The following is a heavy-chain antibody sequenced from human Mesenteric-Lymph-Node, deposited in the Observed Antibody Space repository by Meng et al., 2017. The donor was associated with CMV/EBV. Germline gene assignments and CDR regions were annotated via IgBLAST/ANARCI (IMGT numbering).Heavy chain of an antibody. CDR1: LSTVGVS. V-gene: IGHV2-5*02. CDR2: IYWDDDK. Sequence: LSTVGVSVGWIRQSPGKALEWLELIYWDDDKHYSPSLKSRVTITKDTSRNQVFLTMTNVDPADTATYSCAHRPSSSTWYRGAEYFQHWGQGTLVTVSS. D-gene: IGHD6-13*01. J-gene: IGHJ1*01. CDR3: AHRPSSSTWYRGAEYFQH.